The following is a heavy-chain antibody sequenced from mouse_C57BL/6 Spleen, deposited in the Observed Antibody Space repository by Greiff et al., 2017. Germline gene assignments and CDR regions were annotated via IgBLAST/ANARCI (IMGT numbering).Heavy chain of an antibody. D-gene: IGHD1-1*01. Sequence: VQLKESGGGLVKPGGSLKLSCAASGFTFSSYAMSWVRQTPEKRLEWVATISDGGSYTYYPDNVKGRFTISRDNAKNNLYLQMSHLKSEDTAMYYCARDGLNYYGSSYWYFDVWGTGTTVTVSS. CDR3: ARDGLNYYGSSYWYFDV. CDR2: ISDGGSYT. V-gene: IGHV5-4*01. J-gene: IGHJ1*03. CDR1: GFTFSSYA.